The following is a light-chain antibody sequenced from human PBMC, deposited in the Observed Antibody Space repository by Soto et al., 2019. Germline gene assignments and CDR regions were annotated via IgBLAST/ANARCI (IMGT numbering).Light chain of an antibody. CDR2: VAS. J-gene: IGKJ1*01. Sequence: DIQMTQSPSSLSASVGDRVTITCRASQSISSYLNWYQQKPGKAPKFLIYVASSLQSGVPSRFSGSGSGTDFTLTISSLQPEDFATYYCQQSYSTPWTFVQGTKVDIK. CDR3: QQSYSTPWT. CDR1: QSISSY. V-gene: IGKV1-39*01.